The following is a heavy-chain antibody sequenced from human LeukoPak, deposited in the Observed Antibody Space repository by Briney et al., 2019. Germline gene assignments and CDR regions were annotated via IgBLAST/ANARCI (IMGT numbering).Heavy chain of an antibody. CDR1: GGSIRSCY. Sequence: SETLSLTCTVPGGSIRSCYLFWIRQPPGKGLEWIGYIYYSGSTNYNPSLKSRVTISVDTSKNQFSLKLSSVTAADTAVYYCARHHARFYDCSGITGDAFAIWGQGTMVTVSS. D-gene: IGHD3-22*01. CDR3: ARHHARFYDCSGITGDAFAI. V-gene: IGHV4-59*08. J-gene: IGHJ3*02. CDR2: IYYSGST.